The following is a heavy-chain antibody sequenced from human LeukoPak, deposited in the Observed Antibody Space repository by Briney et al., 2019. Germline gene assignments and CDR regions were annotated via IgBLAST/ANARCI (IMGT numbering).Heavy chain of an antibody. CDR3: ARDLMLGYYDSPPISFWFDP. Sequence: GGSLRLSCAASGFTFSSYGMHWVRQAPGKGLEWVAVIWYDGSNKYYADSVKGRFTISRDNSKNTLYLQMNSLRAEDTAVYYCARDLMLGYYDSPPISFWFDPWGQGTLVTVSS. CDR1: GFTFSSYG. D-gene: IGHD3-22*01. CDR2: IWYDGSNK. J-gene: IGHJ5*02. V-gene: IGHV3-33*01.